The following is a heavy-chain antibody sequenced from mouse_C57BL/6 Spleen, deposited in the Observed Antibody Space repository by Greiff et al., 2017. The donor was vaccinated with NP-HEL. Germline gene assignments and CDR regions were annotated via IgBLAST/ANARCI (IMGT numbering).Heavy chain of an antibody. Sequence: VQLQQSGPELVKPGASVKISCKASGYAFSSSWMNWVKQRPGKGLEWIGRIYPGDGDTNYNGKFKGKATLTADKSSSTAYMQLSSLTSEDSAVYFCARSYPSTAQAIYFDYWGQGTTLTVSS. CDR1: GYAFSSSW. D-gene: IGHD3-2*02. CDR2: IYPGDGDT. CDR3: ARSYPSTAQAIYFDY. J-gene: IGHJ2*01. V-gene: IGHV1-82*01.